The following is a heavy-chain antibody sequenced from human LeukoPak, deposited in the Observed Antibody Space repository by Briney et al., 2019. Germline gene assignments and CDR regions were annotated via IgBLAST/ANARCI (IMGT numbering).Heavy chain of an antibody. CDR2: IYSGGST. CDR1: GFTVSNNY. CDR3: ARDPSAVAINTYG. Sequence: GGSLRLSCAASGFTVSNNYMNWVRQAPGKGLEWVSLIYSGGSTHYADSVKGRFTISRDSSRNTLYLQMNGLRVEDTAVYYCARDPSAVAINTYGWGQGTLVTVSS. D-gene: IGHD6-13*01. J-gene: IGHJ4*02. V-gene: IGHV3-66*01.